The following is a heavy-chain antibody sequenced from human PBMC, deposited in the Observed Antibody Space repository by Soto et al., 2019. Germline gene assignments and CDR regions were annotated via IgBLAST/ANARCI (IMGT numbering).Heavy chain of an antibody. V-gene: IGHV1-58*02. J-gene: IGHJ4*02. CDR1: GFTFTSSA. CDR2: IVVGSGNT. D-gene: IGHD4-17*01. Sequence: SVKVSCKASGFTFTSSAMQWVRQARGQRLEWIGWIVVGSGNTNYAQKFQERVTITRDMSTSTAYMELSSLRSEDTAVYYCAADLSNRDYSADWDQGTLVTVSS. CDR3: AADLSNRDYSAD.